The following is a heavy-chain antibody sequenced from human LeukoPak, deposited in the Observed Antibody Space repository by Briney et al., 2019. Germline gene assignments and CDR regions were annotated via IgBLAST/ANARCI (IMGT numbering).Heavy chain of an antibody. CDR2: ISGTGGST. CDR3: AKDSAKKYDDY. D-gene: IGHD2/OR15-2a*01. CDR1: GFTFSGYA. J-gene: IGHJ4*02. Sequence: GGSLRLSCAASGFTFSGYAMTWVRQAPGKGLEWVSSISGTGGSTYYADSVKGRFTISRENSKNTLYLQMNSLRAEDTAVYYCAKDSAKKYDDYWGQGTLVTVSS. V-gene: IGHV3-23*01.